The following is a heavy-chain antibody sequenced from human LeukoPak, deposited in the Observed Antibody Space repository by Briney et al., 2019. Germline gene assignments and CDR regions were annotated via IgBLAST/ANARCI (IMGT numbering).Heavy chain of an antibody. D-gene: IGHD3-22*01. Sequence: ASVKVSCKASGGTFSSYAISWVRQAPGQGLEWMGGIIPIFGTANYAQKFQGRVTMTRDMSTSTVYMELSSLRSEDTAVYYCARPSTYYYDSSGYYFDYWGQGTLVTVSS. CDR1: GGTFSSYA. CDR2: IIPIFGTA. J-gene: IGHJ4*02. CDR3: ARPSTYYYDSSGYYFDY. V-gene: IGHV1-69*05.